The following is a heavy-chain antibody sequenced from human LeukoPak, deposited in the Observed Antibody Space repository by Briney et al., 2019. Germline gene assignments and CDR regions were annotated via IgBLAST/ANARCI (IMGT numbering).Heavy chain of an antibody. D-gene: IGHD4-17*01. V-gene: IGHV1-8*01. J-gene: IGHJ6*02. Sequence: ASVKVSCKASGYTFTSYDINWVRQATGQGLVWMGWMNPNSGNTGYAQKFRGRVTMTRNNSISTAYMELSSLRSEDTAVYYCARGKSTVTTRHYYYYYGMDVWGQGTTVTVSS. CDR3: ARGKSTVTTRHYYYYYGMDV. CDR2: MNPNSGNT. CDR1: GYTFTSYD.